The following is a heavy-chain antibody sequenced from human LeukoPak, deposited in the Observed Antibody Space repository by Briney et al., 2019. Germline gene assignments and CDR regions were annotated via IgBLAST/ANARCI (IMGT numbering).Heavy chain of an antibody. CDR3: ARGGVAAKYYFDF. V-gene: IGHV4-59*11. Sequence: SETLSLTCTVSGGSISPLYWGWIRQPPGKGLELIGYIYDSGAANYNPSLKSRVSLSVDTSENQFSLKLSSVTAADTAVYYCARGGVAAKYYFDFWGQGTLVTVSS. D-gene: IGHD3-10*01. J-gene: IGHJ4*02. CDR1: GGSISPLY. CDR2: IYDSGAA.